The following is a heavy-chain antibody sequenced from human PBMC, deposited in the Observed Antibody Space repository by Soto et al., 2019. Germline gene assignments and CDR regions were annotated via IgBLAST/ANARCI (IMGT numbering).Heavy chain of an antibody. CDR2: IVVGSGST. CDR3: PGLGSTAADL. D-gene: IGHD2-2*01. CDR1: GFTFTSSA. V-gene: IGHV1-58*01. J-gene: IGHJ5*02. Sequence: QMQLVQSGPDVKKPGTSVKVSCRASGFTFTSSAVQWVRQARGQRLEWIGWIVVGSGSTNFAQKFHERVTLTRDMSTNTVYMELSSLRSEDTAVYYCPGLGSTAADLWGQGTLVTVSS.